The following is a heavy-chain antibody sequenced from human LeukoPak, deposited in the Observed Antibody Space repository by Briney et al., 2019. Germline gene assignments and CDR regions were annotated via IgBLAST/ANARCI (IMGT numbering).Heavy chain of an antibody. J-gene: IGHJ5*02. V-gene: IGHV1-2*02. CDR1: GYTFTGYY. CDR2: INPNSGGT. CDR3: ESPELLNNWFDP. Sequence: ASVKVSCKSSGYTFTGYYMHLVRQAPGQGLEWMGWINPNSGGTNYSQKFQGRVTMTRDTSISTGYMELSKLRSDDTAVYYCESPELLNNWFDPWGQGTLVTVSS. D-gene: IGHD2-15*01.